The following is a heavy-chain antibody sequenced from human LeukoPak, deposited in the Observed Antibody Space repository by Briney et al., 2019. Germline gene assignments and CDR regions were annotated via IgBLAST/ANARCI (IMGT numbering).Heavy chain of an antibody. Sequence: GESLKISCKGSGYSFTSYWIGWVRQMPGKGLEGVGIIYPGDSDTRYSPSFQGQVTISADKSISTAYLQWSSLKASDTAMYYCARHPIPKKYCSGGSCYDNYFDYWGQGTLVTVSS. CDR1: GYSFTSYW. V-gene: IGHV5-51*01. D-gene: IGHD2-15*01. CDR2: IYPGDSDT. J-gene: IGHJ4*02. CDR3: ARHPIPKKYCSGGSCYDNYFDY.